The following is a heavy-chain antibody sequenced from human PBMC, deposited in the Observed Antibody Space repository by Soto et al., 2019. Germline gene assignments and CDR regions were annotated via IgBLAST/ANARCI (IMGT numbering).Heavy chain of an antibody. J-gene: IGHJ5*02. CDR1: GGSMSSYY. CDR3: FGP. V-gene: IGHV4-59*01. Sequence: SETLSLTCTVSGGSMSSYYWTWLRQSPGRGLEWIGSISYSGSTYYNPSLKSRVTISADTSKNQFPLRMNSMIAADTAVYYWFGPWGQGTPVTVSS. CDR2: ISYSGST.